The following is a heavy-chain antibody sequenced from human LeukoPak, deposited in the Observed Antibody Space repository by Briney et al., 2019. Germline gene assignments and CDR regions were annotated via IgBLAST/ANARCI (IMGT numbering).Heavy chain of an antibody. J-gene: IGHJ4*02. D-gene: IGHD3-16*01. V-gene: IGHV1-69*05. Sequence: SVKASCKASGGTFSSYAISWVRQAPGQGLEWMGGIIPTFGTANYAQKFQGRVTITTDEYTSTAYMELSSLRSEDTAVYYCARADYDYVWGGTTLDYWGQGTLVTVSS. CDR2: IIPTFGTA. CDR3: ARADYDYVWGGTTLDY. CDR1: GGTFSSYA.